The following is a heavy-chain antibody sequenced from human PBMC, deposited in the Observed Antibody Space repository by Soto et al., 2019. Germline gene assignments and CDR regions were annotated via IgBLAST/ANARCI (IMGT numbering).Heavy chain of an antibody. CDR3: ARDNILGILYGGMDV. J-gene: IGHJ6*01. Sequence: SETLSLTCAVSGGSISSSNWWSWVRQPPGKGLEWIGEIYHSGSTNYNPSLKSRVTISVDKSTNQFSLKLSSVTAADTAVYYCARDNILGILYGGMDVCGQGTTVTVSS. CDR1: GGSISSSNW. CDR2: IYHSGST. V-gene: IGHV4-4*02. D-gene: IGHD3-3*01.